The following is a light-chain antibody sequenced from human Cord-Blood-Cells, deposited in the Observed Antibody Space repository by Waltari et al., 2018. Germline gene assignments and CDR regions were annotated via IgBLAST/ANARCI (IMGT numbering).Light chain of an antibody. V-gene: IGKV1-39*01. J-gene: IGKJ1*01. CDR2: DAS. CDR1: QSISSY. Sequence: QMTQSPSSLYASVGDRVTITCRASQSISSYLNWYQQKPGKSPKLLIYDASSLQSGVPSRFSGSGSGTDFTLTISSLQPEDFATYYCQQSYSTPWTFGQGTKVEIK. CDR3: QQSYSTPWT.